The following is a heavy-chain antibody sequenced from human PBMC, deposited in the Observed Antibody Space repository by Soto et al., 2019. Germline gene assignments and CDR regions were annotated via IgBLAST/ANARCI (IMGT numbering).Heavy chain of an antibody. D-gene: IGHD5-12*01. CDR2: IYYSGST. Sequence: SETLSLTCTVSGGSISSYYWSWIRQPPGKGLEWIGYIYYSGSTNYNPSLKSRVTISVDTSKNQFSPKLSSVTAADMAVYYCARVGDSGYDDFDYWGQGTLVTVSS. CDR3: ARVGDSGYDDFDY. CDR1: GGSISSYY. J-gene: IGHJ4*02. V-gene: IGHV4-59*01.